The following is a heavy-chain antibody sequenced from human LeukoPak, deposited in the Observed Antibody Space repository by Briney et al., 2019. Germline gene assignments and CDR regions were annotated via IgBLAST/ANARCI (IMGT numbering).Heavy chain of an antibody. CDR3: ARDRYYYDSSGYYSIFDY. CDR1: GYTFTSYG. V-gene: IGHV1-18*01. D-gene: IGHD3-22*01. CDR2: ISASNGNT. Sequence: ASVKVSCKASGYTFTSYGISWVRQAPGQGLEWMGWISASNGNTNYAQKLQGRVTMTTDTSTSTAYMELRSLRSDDTAVYYCARDRYYYDSSGYYSIFDYWGQGTLVTVSS. J-gene: IGHJ4*02.